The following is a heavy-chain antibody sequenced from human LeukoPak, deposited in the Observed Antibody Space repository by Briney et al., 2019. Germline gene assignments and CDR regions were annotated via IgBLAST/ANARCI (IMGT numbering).Heavy chain of an antibody. CDR3: ARHLRYGSGGYFDY. Sequence: PGGSLRLSCAASGFTVSSNSMSRVRQAPGKGLEWVSVIYSGGSTKYADSVKGRFTIFRDNSKNTLNLQMNSLRAEDTAVYYCARHLRYGSGGYFDYWGQGTLVTVSS. D-gene: IGHD3-10*01. CDR1: GFTVSSNS. V-gene: IGHV3-66*04. J-gene: IGHJ4*02. CDR2: IYSGGST.